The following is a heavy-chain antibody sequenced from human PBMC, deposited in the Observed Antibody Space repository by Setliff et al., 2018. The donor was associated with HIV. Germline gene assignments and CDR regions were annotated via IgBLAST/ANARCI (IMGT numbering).Heavy chain of an antibody. CDR3: ARGSWGSGFDS. J-gene: IGHJ4*02. Sequence: KASETLSLTCTVSGASVSSGDYYWSWIRQPPGKGLEWIGYIYYSGSTYYNPSLKSRVTMSVDTSKNQFSLKLSSVTAADTAVCYCARGSWGSGFDSWGQGILVTVSS. V-gene: IGHV4-30-4*08. CDR1: GASVSSGDYY. D-gene: IGHD7-27*01. CDR2: IYYSGST.